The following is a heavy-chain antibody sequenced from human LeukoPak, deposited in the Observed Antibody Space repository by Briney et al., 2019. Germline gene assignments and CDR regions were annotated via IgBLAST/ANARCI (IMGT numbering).Heavy chain of an antibody. V-gene: IGHV3-23*01. D-gene: IGHD1-1*01. CDR1: GLTFSDYA. CDR2: ISGSAQRT. CDR3: AKRYIANTGPIDY. Sequence: GGSLRLSCAASGLTFSDYAMSWVRQAPGQGLEWVSGISGSAQRTYYADSVKGRFAISRDNFKRTLYLEMNSLRAEDTAVYYCAKRYIANTGPIDYWGQGALVTVSS. J-gene: IGHJ4*02.